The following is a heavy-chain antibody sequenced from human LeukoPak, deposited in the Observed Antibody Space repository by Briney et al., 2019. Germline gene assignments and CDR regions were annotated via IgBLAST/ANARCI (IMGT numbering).Heavy chain of an antibody. V-gene: IGHV1-69*04. CDR2: IIPILGIA. J-gene: IGHJ6*02. Sequence: SVKVSCKASGGTFSSYAISWVRQAPGQGLEWMGRIIPILGIANYAQKFQGRVTITADKSTSTAYMELSSLRSEDTAVYYCARERIPNSSGWYGPPRYYGMDVWGQGTTVTVSS. CDR3: ARERIPNSSGWYGPPRYYGMDV. D-gene: IGHD6-19*01. CDR1: GGTFSSYA.